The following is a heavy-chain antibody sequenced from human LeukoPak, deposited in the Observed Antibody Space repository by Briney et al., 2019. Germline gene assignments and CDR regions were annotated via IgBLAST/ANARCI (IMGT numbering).Heavy chain of an antibody. Sequence: ASVKVSCKASGGTFSSYAISWVRQAPGQGLEWMGGIIPIFGTANYAQKFQGRVTITADESTSTAYMELSSLRSEDTAVYYCARCLYYYDSSGDTYNWFDPWGQGTLVTVSS. CDR3: ARCLYYYDSSGDTYNWFDP. CDR2: IIPIFGTA. V-gene: IGHV1-69*13. CDR1: GGTFSSYA. J-gene: IGHJ5*02. D-gene: IGHD3-22*01.